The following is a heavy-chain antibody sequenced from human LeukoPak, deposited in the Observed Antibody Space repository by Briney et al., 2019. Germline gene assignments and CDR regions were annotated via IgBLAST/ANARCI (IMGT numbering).Heavy chain of an antibody. CDR3: ARDISGSYYRGFDY. CDR2: IYYSGST. Sequence: SETLSLTCTVSGASISSYYWSWIRQSPGKGLEWIGSIYYSGSTYYNPSLKSRVTISVDTSKNQFSLKLSSVTAADTAVYYCARDISGSYYRGFDYWGQGTLVTVSS. D-gene: IGHD1-26*01. V-gene: IGHV4-59*12. J-gene: IGHJ4*02. CDR1: GASISSYY.